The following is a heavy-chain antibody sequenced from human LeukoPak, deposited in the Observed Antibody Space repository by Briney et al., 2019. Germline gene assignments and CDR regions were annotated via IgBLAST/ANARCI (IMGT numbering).Heavy chain of an antibody. CDR1: GGSFSGYY. V-gene: IGHV4-34*01. CDR2: INHSGGT. CDR3: ARVSLVRPSQGFDL. D-gene: IGHD2/OR15-2a*01. J-gene: IGHJ2*01. Sequence: SETLSLTCAVYGGSFSGYYWSWIRQPPGKGLEWIGEINHSGGTNYNPSLKRRVTISVDTSKNQFSLRLRSVTAADTAVFYCARVSLVRPSQGFDLWGRGTLVTVSS.